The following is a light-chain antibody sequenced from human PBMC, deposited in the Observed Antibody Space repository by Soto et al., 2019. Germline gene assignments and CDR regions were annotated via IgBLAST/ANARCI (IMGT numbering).Light chain of an antibody. Sequence: DIALTQSPGTLCLFPGEGATLSGRVSQSVSSSYLAWYQQKSGQAPRLLIYDASNRATGIPARFSGSGSGTDFTLTISSLEPEDFAVYYCQQRSNWPITFGQGTRLEIK. CDR2: DAS. CDR1: QSVSSSY. V-gene: IGKV3D-20*02. J-gene: IGKJ5*01. CDR3: QQRSNWPIT.